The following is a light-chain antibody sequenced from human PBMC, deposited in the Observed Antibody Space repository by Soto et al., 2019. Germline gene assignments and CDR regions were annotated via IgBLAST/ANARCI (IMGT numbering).Light chain of an antibody. CDR3: RHYNSYSEA. CDR2: KAS. V-gene: IGKV1-5*03. Sequence: IQLAQSPSSLSSSVGDIFTIRCRASQGIDSYLAWYQQRPGKVPQLLIYKASTLKSGVPSRFSGSGSGTEFTLTISSLQPDDFATYYCRHYNSYSEAFGQGTKVDIK. J-gene: IGKJ1*01. CDR1: QGIDSY.